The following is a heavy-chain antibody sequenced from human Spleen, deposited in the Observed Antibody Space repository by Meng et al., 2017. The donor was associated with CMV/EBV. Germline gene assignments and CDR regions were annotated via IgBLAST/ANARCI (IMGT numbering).Heavy chain of an antibody. CDR3: SRGRKPYDFWSVRSHYYYGMDV. CDR2: IIPIFGTA. D-gene: IGHD3-3*01. J-gene: IGHJ6*02. Sequence: SVKVSCKASGGTFSSYAISWVRQAPGQGLEWMGGIIPIFGTANYAQKFQGRVTITTDESTSTAYMELSSLRSEDTAVYYWSRGRKPYDFWSVRSHYYYGMDVWGQGTTVTVSS. V-gene: IGHV1-69*05. CDR1: GGTFSSYA.